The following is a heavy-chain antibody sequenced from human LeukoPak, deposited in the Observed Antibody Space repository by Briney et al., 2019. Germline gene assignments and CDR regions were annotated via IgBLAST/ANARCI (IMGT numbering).Heavy chain of an antibody. D-gene: IGHD5-18*01. CDR2: ISSSSSYI. CDR1: GFTFSSYS. CDR3: ARDRSADSYGYVPNWFDP. Sequence: PGGSLRLSCAASGFTFSSYSTNWVRQAPGKGLEWVSSISSSSSYIYYADSVKGRFTISRDNAKNSLYLQMNSLRAEDTAVYYCARDRSADSYGYVPNWFDPWGQGTLVTVSS. V-gene: IGHV3-21*01. J-gene: IGHJ5*02.